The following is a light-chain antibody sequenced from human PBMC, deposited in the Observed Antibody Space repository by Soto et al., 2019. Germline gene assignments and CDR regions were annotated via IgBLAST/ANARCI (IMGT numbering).Light chain of an antibody. CDR3: QPYNSYSRT. CDR1: QGVSDW. V-gene: IGKV1-5*01. Sequence: DSQMTQSPSSVSASVGDSVTITCRSSQGVSDWVAWYQQKPGEAPKLLIYGSSSLLSGVPSRFSGSASGTEFTLTISSLQPDAFATYYCQPYNSYSRTFGQGTKVDI. J-gene: IGKJ1*01. CDR2: GSS.